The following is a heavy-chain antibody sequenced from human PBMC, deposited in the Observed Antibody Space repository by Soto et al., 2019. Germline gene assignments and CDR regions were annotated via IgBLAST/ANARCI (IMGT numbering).Heavy chain of an antibody. V-gene: IGHV3-23*01. J-gene: IGHJ3*02. CDR2: ISGSGDDI. Sequence: GGSLRLSCAASGFTFSTYALSWVRQAPGKGLEWLSGISGSGDDIYFADSVMGRFTISRDNSKNTLYLQINSLRAEDSALYYCAKTHYSSTWGDAFDIWGQGTLVTVSS. D-gene: IGHD6-13*01. CDR1: GFTFSTYA. CDR3: AKTHYSSTWGDAFDI.